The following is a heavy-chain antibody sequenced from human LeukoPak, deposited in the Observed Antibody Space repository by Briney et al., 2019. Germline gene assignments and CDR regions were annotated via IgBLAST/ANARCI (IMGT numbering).Heavy chain of an antibody. J-gene: IGHJ4*02. V-gene: IGHV4-30-4*01. CDR2: IYYSGST. D-gene: IGHD3-22*01. Sequence: SETLSLTCTVSAGSISSGDYYLSWIRQPPGKGLEWIGYIYYSGSTYYNPSLKSRVTISVDTSKNQFSLKLSSVTAADTAVYYCARDRGYYYDSSGVDYWGQGTLVTVSS. CDR1: AGSISSGDYY. CDR3: ARDRGYYYDSSGVDY.